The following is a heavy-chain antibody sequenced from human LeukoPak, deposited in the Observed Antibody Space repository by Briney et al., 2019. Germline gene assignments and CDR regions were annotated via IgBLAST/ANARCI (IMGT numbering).Heavy chain of an antibody. CDR2: INPSGGST. V-gene: IGHV1-46*01. J-gene: IGHJ6*03. D-gene: IGHD3-10*01. CDR3: ARSPITMVRGPLPMDV. Sequence: ASVKVSCKASGYTFTSYYTHWVRQAPGQGLEWMGIINPSGGSTSYAQKFQGRVTMTRDTSTSTVYMELSSLRSEDTAVYYCARSPITMVRGPLPMDVWGKGTTVTVSS. CDR1: GYTFTSYY.